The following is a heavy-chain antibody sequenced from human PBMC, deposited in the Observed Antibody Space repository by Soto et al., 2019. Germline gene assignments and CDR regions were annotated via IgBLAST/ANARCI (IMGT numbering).Heavy chain of an antibody. CDR3: ARQIYDSDTGPNFQYYFDF. CDR1: GYSFAGYW. D-gene: IGHD3-22*01. V-gene: IGHV5-10-1*01. CDR2: IDPSDSQT. J-gene: IGHJ4*02. Sequence: GESLKISCKGSGYSFAGYWITWVRQKPGKGLEWMGRIDPSDSQTYYSPSFRGHVTISVTKSITTVFLQWSSLRASDTAMYYCARQIYDSDTGPNFQYYFDFSGQGTPVTVSS.